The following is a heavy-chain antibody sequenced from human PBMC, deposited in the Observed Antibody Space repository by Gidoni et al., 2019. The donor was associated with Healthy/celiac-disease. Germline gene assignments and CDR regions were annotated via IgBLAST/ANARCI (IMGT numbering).Heavy chain of an antibody. J-gene: IGHJ4*02. CDR2: ISYDGSNK. CDR1: GFTFSSYA. V-gene: IGHV3-30-3*01. Sequence: QVQLVESGGGVVQPGRSLRLSCAASGFTFSSYAMHWVRQAPGKGLEWVAVISYDGSNKYYADSVKGRFTISRDNSKNTLYLQMNSLRAEDTAVYYCARDQSLYSSGWYWYFDYWGQGTLVTVSS. CDR3: ARDQSLYSSGWYWYFDY. D-gene: IGHD6-19*01.